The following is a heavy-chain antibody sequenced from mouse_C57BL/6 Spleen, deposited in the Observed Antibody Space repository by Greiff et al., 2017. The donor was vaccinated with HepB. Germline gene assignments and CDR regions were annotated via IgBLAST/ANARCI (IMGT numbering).Heavy chain of an antibody. J-gene: IGHJ4*01. D-gene: IGHD1-1*01. CDR3: AGYPYYGREYYAMDY. CDR1: GFTFSSYA. CDR2: ISDCGSYT. V-gene: IGHV5-4*01. Sequence: EVLLVESGGGLVKPGGSLKLSCAASGFTFSSYAMSWVRQTPEQRLEWVATISDCGSYTYYPDNVKGRFTISRDNAKNNLYLQMSHLESADTATYDSAGYPYYGREYYAMDYWGQGTSVTVSS.